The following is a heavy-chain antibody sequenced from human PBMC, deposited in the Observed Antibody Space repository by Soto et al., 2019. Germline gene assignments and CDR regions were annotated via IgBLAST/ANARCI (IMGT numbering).Heavy chain of an antibody. J-gene: IGHJ5*02. CDR1: GYPISSGYY. CDR2: IYHSGKT. V-gene: IGHV4-38-2*02. Sequence: SETLSLTCVVSGYPISSGYYWAWVRQPPGKELEWIGSIYHSGKTYYKPSLRSRVTVSVDTPKNQFSMKLISVTAADTAVYYCARDKRVTMIGGWFDPWGQGTLVTVSS. D-gene: IGHD3-22*01. CDR3: ARDKRVTMIGGWFDP.